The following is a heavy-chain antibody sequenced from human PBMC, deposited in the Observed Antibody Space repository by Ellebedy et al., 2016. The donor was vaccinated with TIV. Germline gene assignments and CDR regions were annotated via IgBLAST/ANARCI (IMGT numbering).Heavy chain of an antibody. J-gene: IGHJ5*02. D-gene: IGHD3-10*01. V-gene: IGHV4-39*01. CDR3: ARLRWFGELDNWFNP. CDR1: GCSISRGCYY. CDR2: IYYSGST. Sequence: MPSETLSLTCTVSGCSISRGCYYCSWIRHHPGKGLEWIGYIYYSGSTDYNPSLQSRVTISVDTSKNQFSLKLSSVTAADTAVYYCARLRWFGELDNWFNPWGQGTLVTVSS.